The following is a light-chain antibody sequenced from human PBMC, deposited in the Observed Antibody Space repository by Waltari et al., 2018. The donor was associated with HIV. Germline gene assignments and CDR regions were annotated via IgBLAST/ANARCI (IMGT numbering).Light chain of an antibody. Sequence: IVITQSPHSLAVSLGESAALNWNSSRSVLYSYNNKNYLAWYQQKPGQPPKLLIYWASTRESGVPDRFSGSGSGTDFTLTISSLQAEDVAVYYCQQYYSTPRTFGQGTKLEIK. CDR1: RSVLYSYNNKNY. V-gene: IGKV4-1*01. CDR2: WAS. CDR3: QQYYSTPRT. J-gene: IGKJ2*01.